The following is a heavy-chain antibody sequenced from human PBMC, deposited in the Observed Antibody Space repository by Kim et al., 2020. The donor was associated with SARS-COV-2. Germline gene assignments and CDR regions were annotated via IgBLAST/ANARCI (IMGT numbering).Heavy chain of an antibody. V-gene: IGHV3-30*02. J-gene: IGHJ5*02. D-gene: IGHD7-27*01. CDR3: AKDPKVGIDP. Sequence: NKYYADSVKCRFTISRDNSKNTLYLQMNSLRAEDTAVYYCAKDPKVGIDPWGQGTLVTVSS. CDR2: NK.